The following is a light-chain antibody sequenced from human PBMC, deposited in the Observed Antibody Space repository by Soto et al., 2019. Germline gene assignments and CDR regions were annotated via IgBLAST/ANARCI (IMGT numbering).Light chain of an antibody. Sequence: QSALTQPPSASGSPGQSVTISCTGTSSDVGAYKFVSWYQQYPGKAPKLMISEVNKRPSGVPDRFSGSKSGNTASLTVSGLQAEDEADYYCTSYVGSNIWVFGGGTQLTVL. CDR3: TSYVGSNIWV. V-gene: IGLV2-8*01. CDR2: EVN. J-gene: IGLJ3*02. CDR1: SSDVGAYKF.